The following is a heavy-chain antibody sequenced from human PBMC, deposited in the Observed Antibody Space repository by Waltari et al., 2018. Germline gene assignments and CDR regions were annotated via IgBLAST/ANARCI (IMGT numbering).Heavy chain of an antibody. J-gene: IGHJ6*02. V-gene: IGHV4-34*01. CDR3: ARAPPRIYYYYGMDV. Sequence: QVQLQQWGAGLLKPSETLSLTCAVYGGSFSGYYWSWIRQPPGKGLEWIGEINHSGSTNYNPSLKSRVTISVDTSKNQFSLKLSSVTAADTAVYYCARAPPRIYYYYGMDVWGQGTTVTVSS. CDR1: GGSFSGYY. CDR2: INHSGST.